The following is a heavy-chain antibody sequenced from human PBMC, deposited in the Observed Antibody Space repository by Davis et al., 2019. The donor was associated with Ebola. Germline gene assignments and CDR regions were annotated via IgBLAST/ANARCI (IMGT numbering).Heavy chain of an antibody. D-gene: IGHD6-13*01. V-gene: IGHV3-64*01. CDR3: ARDKAAAADY. CDR2: ISNDGGST. CDR1: GFTFSSYA. Sequence: PGGSLRLSCAASGFTFSSYAMHWVRQAPGKGLEYISAISNDGGSTYYANSVNGRFTISRGNSKNTLYLQMGSLRAEDMAVYYCARDKAAAADYWGQGTLVTVSS. J-gene: IGHJ4*02.